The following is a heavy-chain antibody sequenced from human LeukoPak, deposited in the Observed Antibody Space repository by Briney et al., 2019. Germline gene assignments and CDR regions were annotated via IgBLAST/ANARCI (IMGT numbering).Heavy chain of an antibody. CDR3: ARLRGKLSTRKNWFDH. CDR1: GGSISSYY. V-gene: IGHV4-59*08. D-gene: IGHD1-14*01. J-gene: IGHJ5*02. CDR2: IYYSGST. Sequence: SETLSLTCTASGGSISSYYWSWIRQPPGKGLEWIGYIYYSGSTNYNPSLNSRVTISVDTSKNQFSLKLSSVTAADTAVYYCARLRGKLSTRKNWFDHWGQGTLVTVSS.